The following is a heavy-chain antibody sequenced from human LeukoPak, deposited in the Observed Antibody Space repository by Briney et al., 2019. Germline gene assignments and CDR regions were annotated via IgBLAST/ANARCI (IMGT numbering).Heavy chain of an antibody. CDR2: ISHDGSNK. CDR1: GFTFSSYA. D-gene: IGHD5-12*01. CDR3: ARDSGYDGHYYYYGMDV. J-gene: IGHJ6*02. V-gene: IGHV3-30-3*01. Sequence: GGSLRLSCAASGFTFSSYAMHWVRQAPGKGLEWVAVISHDGSNKYYADSVKGRFTISRDNSKNTLYLQMNSLRAEDTAVYYCARDSGYDGHYYYYGMDVWGQGTTVTVSS.